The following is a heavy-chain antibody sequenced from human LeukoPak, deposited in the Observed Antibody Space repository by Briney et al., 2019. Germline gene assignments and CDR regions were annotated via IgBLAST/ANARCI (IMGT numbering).Heavy chain of an antibody. Sequence: GGSLRLSCAASGFTFSSYGMHWVRQAPGKGLEWVAVISYDGSNKYFADSVKGRFTISRDNPKNTLYLQMNSLRAEDTAVYYCAKGGCSGGSCHMDVWGQGTTVTVSS. V-gene: IGHV3-30*18. CDR1: GFTFSSYG. J-gene: IGHJ6*02. CDR2: ISYDGSNK. CDR3: AKGGCSGGSCHMDV. D-gene: IGHD2-15*01.